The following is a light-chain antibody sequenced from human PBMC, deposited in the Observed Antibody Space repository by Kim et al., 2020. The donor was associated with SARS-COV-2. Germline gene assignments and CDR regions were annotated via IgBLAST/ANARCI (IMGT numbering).Light chain of an antibody. Sequence: SVKPTCTLSSGHSSYAITWQQQQPEKGPRYLMIVYSDVSHNKGDVIPYRFSGSSSGAEYYLAISSLQSDDEADYYCQTWGSGIGVFGGGTQLTVL. CDR2: VYSDVSH. CDR3: QTWGSGIGV. J-gene: IGLJ3*02. V-gene: IGLV4-69*01. CDR1: SGHSSYA.